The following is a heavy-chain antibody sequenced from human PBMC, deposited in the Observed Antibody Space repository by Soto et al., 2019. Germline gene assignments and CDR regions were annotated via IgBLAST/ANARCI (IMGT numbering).Heavy chain of an antibody. J-gene: IGHJ4*02. D-gene: IGHD3-22*01. CDR2: IYPGDSDT. V-gene: IGHV5-51*01. Sequence: GESLKISCXGSGYSFTSYWIGWVRQMPGKGLEWMGIIYPGDSDTRYSPSFQGQVTISADKSISTAYLQWSSLKASDTAMYYCASRSYYDSSGYVDWGQGTQVTVSS. CDR3: ASRSYYDSSGYVD. CDR1: GYSFTSYW.